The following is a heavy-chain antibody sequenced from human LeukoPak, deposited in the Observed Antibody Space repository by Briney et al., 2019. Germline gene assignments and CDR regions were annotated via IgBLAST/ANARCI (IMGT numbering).Heavy chain of an antibody. CDR3: AKDLWPLGTTGFFDY. D-gene: IGHD4-17*01. CDR1: GFTVSSNY. V-gene: IGHV3-23*01. CDR2: ISGSDGTT. Sequence: PGGSLRLSCAASGFTVSSNYMSWVRHAPGEGLEWVALISGSDGTTYYRDSVKGRFTISRDNSKNTVYLQMDSLRGEDTAIYYCAKDLWPLGTTGFFDYWGLGTVVTVSS. J-gene: IGHJ4*02.